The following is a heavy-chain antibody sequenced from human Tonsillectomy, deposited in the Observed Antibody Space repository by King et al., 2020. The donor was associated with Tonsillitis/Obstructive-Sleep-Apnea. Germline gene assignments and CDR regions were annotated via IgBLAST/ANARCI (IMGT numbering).Heavy chain of an antibody. CDR2: INARTGNT. Sequence: QLVQSGAEVKKPGASVKVSCKGSVYTFTSYAMHWGRQAPGQRVEWMGWINARTGNTKYLLKVQGRVTITRDTSASTAYMELRSLRSEDTAVYYCAREVGDGSGSYPARYYYMDVWGKGTTVTVSS. J-gene: IGHJ6*03. CDR1: VYTFTSYA. V-gene: IGHV1-3*01. CDR3: AREVGDGSGSYPARYYYMDV. D-gene: IGHD3-10*01.